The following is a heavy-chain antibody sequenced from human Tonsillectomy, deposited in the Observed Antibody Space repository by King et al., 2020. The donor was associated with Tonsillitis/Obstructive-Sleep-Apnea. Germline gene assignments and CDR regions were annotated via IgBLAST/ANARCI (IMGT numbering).Heavy chain of an antibody. Sequence: QLVQSGAEVKKPGASVKVSCKASGYTFSSYDIHWVRQAPGQRLEWMGWINGGNSNTKFSQKFEGRVTITRDTSASTAYMELSSLRSEETAVYYFARGKFYSSSADSDYWGQGTLVTGSS. CDR1: GYTFSSYD. V-gene: IGHV1-3*01. J-gene: IGHJ4*02. D-gene: IGHD6-6*01. CDR3: ARGKFYSSSADSDY. CDR2: INGGNSNT.